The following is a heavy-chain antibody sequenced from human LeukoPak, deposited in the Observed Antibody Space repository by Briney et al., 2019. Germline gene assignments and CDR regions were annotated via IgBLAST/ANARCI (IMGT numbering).Heavy chain of an antibody. V-gene: IGHV3-33*01. D-gene: IGHD3-16*01. CDR1: GFTFSRYG. CDR2: IWKDGSNK. CDR3: AGGLPPDY. J-gene: IGHJ4*02. Sequence: GGSXRLSCAESGFTFSRYGMQWVRQAPGKGLERVAVIWKDGSNKYYADSVKGGFPISIDNSKNTLYLQMNSLRAEDPAVYYCAGGLPPDYWGQGTLVTVSS.